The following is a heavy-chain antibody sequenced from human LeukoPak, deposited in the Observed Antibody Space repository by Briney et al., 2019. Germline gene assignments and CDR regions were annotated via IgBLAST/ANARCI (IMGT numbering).Heavy chain of an antibody. V-gene: IGHV3-23*01. Sequence: GGSLRLSCAASGFTFSSYAMSWVRQAPGKGLEWVSAISGSGGSTYYADSVKGRFAISRDNSKNTLYLQMNSLRAEDTAVYYSAVGSYLGRNFDYWGQGTLVTVSS. CDR2: ISGSGGST. J-gene: IGHJ4*02. CDR1: GFTFSSYA. D-gene: IGHD1-26*01. CDR3: AVGSYLGRNFDY.